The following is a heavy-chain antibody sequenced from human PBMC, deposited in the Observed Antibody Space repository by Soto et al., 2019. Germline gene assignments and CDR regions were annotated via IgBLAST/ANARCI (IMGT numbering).Heavy chain of an antibody. Sequence: QVQLQESGPGLVTPSGTLSLTCAVSGGSISSGIWWSWVRQPPGKGLEWIGEIHYTGRTNYKSTPQSRASMSINKSNNLFSVYLISVPAADTAVYYCAGGVISYASGRDNWFAPWGQGTLVTVS. CDR2: IHYTGRT. CDR1: GGSISSGIW. V-gene: IGHV4-4*02. J-gene: IGHJ5*02. CDR3: AGGVISYASGRDNWFAP. D-gene: IGHD6-19*01.